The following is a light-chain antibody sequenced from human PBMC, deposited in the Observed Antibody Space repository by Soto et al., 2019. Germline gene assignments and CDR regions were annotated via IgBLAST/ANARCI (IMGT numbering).Light chain of an antibody. V-gene: IGKV3-11*01. CDR3: QQRSNGSIT. CDR1: QSVSSY. CDR2: DAS. J-gene: IGKJ5*01. Sequence: EIVLTQSPATLSLSPGERATHSCRASQSVSSYLAWYQQKPGQAPRLLIYDASNRATGIPARFSGSGSGTDFTLTISSLEPEDFAVYYCQQRSNGSITFGQGTRLEIK.